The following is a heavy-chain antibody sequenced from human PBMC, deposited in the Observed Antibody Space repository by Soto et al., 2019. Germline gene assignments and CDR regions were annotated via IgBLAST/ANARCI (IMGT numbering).Heavy chain of an antibody. CDR1: GYTFTSYY. V-gene: IGHV1-46*01. D-gene: IGHD3-10*01. Sequence: GASVKVSCKASGYTFTSYYMHWVRQAPVQGLEWMGIINPSGGSTSYAQKFQGRVTMTRDTSTSTVYMELSSLRSEDTAVYYCEANYHGSGSSQDYYYGMDVWGQGSTVTVSS. J-gene: IGHJ6*02. CDR2: INPSGGST. CDR3: EANYHGSGSSQDYYYGMDV.